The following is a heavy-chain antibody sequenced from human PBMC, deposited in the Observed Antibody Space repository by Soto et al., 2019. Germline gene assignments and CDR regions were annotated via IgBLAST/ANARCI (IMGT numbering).Heavy chain of an antibody. V-gene: IGHV3-30*18. CDR2: ISDDGSDK. J-gene: IGHJ4*02. Sequence: QVQLVESGGGVVQPGRSLRLSCAASGFTFSNYAMHWVRQAPGKGLEWVAVISDDGSDKYYADFVKGRLTVSRDNSKNTVYLQVNSLRGEDTAVYYCAKANRVFDYWGQGTLVTVSS. CDR1: GFTFSNYA. CDR3: AKANRVFDY.